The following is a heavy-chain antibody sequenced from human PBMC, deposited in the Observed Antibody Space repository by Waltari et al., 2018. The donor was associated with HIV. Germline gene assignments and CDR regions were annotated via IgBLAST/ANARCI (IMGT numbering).Heavy chain of an antibody. J-gene: IGHJ3*02. CDR3: ASSRAVVGSFDI. D-gene: IGHD1-26*01. CDR1: GGSISSGSYY. CDR2: IYTSGST. V-gene: IGHV4-61*02. Sequence: QVQLQESGPGLVKPSQTLSLTCTVSGGSISSGSYYWSWIRQPAGKGLEWIGRIYTSGSTNDNPPLKIRVTISVDTSKNQFSLKLSSVTAADTAVYYCASSRAVVGSFDIWGQGTMVTVSS.